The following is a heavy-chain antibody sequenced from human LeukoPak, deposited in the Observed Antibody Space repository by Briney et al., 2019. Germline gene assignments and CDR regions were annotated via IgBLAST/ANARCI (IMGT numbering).Heavy chain of an antibody. CDR3: ARSYCSSTSCYRAATSWFDP. Sequence: VASVKVSCKASGYTFTSYGISWVRQAPGQGLEWMGWISAYNGNTNYAQKLQGRVTMTTDTSTSTACMELRSLRSDDTAVYYCARSYCSSTSCYRAATSWFDPWGQGTLVTVSS. D-gene: IGHD2-2*01. V-gene: IGHV1-18*01. J-gene: IGHJ5*02. CDR1: GYTFTSYG. CDR2: ISAYNGNT.